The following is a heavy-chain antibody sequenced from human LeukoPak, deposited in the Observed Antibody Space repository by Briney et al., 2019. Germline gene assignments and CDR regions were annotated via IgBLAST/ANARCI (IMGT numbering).Heavy chain of an antibody. V-gene: IGHV1-18*01. CDR2: ISAYNGNT. Sequence: ASVNVSCKASGYTFTSYGISWVRQAPGQGLEWMGWISAYNGNTNFAQKLQGRVTMTTDTSTSTAYMELRSLRSDDTAVYYCARDRCSSTSCYAPFDYWGQGTLVTVSS. CDR3: ARDRCSSTSCYAPFDY. J-gene: IGHJ4*02. D-gene: IGHD2-2*01. CDR1: GYTFTSYG.